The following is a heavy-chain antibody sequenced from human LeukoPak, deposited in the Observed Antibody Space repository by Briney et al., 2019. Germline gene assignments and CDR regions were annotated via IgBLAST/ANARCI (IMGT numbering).Heavy chain of an antibody. CDR3: ARDTSSSWSYYYYYYMDV. CDR1: GYTFTGYY. CDR2: INPNSGGT. D-gene: IGHD6-13*01. J-gene: IGHJ6*03. Sequence: ASVKVSCKASGYTFTGYYMHWVRQAPGQGLEWMGRINPNSGGTNYAQKFQGRVTMTRDTSISTAHMELSRLRSDDTAVYYCARDTSSSWSYYYYYYMDVWGKGTTVTVSS. V-gene: IGHV1-2*06.